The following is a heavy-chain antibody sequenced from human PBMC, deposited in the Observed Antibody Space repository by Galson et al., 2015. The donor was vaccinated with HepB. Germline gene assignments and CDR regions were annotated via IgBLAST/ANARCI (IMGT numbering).Heavy chain of an antibody. V-gene: IGHV1-18*04. CDR1: GYTFTSYG. D-gene: IGHD3-3*01. CDR3: ARDSRPPTSAFGVVIFYYYYYGMDV. CDR2: ISAYNGNT. Sequence: SVKVSCKASGYTFTSYGISWVRQAPGQGLEWMGWISAYNGNTNYAQKLQGRVTMTTDTSTSTAYMELRSLRSDDTAVYYCARDSRPPTSAFGVVIFYYYYYGMDVWGQGTTVTVSS. J-gene: IGHJ6*02.